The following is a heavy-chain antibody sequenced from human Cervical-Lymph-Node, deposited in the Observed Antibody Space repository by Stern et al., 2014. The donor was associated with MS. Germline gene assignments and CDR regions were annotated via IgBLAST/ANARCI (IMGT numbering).Heavy chain of an antibody. CDR2: IITMFAKA. CDR1: GGSFKSYA. D-gene: IGHD3-10*01. J-gene: IGHJ5*02. CDR3: ARERSIHYPAFAP. V-gene: IGHV1-69*01. Sequence: VQLVQSGAEVKKPGSSVRVSCKASGGSFKSYAFNWLRQAPGQGLEWMGAIITMFAKANYAQKFQGRVTVTADEATNTVCMELSFLTSEDTAVYYCARERSIHYPAFAPWGQGTLVTVSS.